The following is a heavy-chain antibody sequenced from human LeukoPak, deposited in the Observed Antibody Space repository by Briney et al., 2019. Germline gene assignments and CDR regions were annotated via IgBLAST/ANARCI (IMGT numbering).Heavy chain of an antibody. Sequence: GGSLRLSCAASGFTFSNYAMSWVRQAPGRGLEWVSTISGGGDSIYYADSVKGRFTISRDNSKNTLYLQMQSLRVEDTAVYYCAKESPQFDYWGQGTLVTVSS. CDR3: AKESPQFDY. V-gene: IGHV3-23*01. J-gene: IGHJ4*02. CDR1: GFTFSNYA. CDR2: ISGGGDSI.